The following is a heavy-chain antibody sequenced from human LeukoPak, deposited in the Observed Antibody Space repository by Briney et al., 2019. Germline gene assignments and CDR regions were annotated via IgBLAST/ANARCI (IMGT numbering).Heavy chain of an antibody. V-gene: IGHV4-39*07. CDR1: GGSISSSSYY. J-gene: IGHJ4*02. CDR3: ARGNILTGYCFDF. Sequence: SETLSLTCTVSGGSISSSSYYWGWIRQPPGKGLEWIGSIYYSGSTYYNPSLKSRVTISVDTSKNQFSLKLSSVTAADTAVYYCARGNILTGYCFDFWGQGAWSPSPQ. D-gene: IGHD3-9*01. CDR2: IYYSGST.